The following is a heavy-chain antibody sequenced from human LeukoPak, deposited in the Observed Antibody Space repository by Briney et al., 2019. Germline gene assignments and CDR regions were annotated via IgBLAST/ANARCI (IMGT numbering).Heavy chain of an antibody. D-gene: IGHD6-19*01. Sequence: GGSLRLSCAASGFTFSSYSMNWIRQAPGKGLEWVSYISSSGSTIYYADSVKGRFTISRDNAKNSLYLQMNSLRAEDTAVYYCARDSIAVAGTFDYWGQGTLVTVSS. CDR3: ARDSIAVAGTFDY. CDR2: ISSSGSTI. CDR1: GFTFSSYS. J-gene: IGHJ4*02. V-gene: IGHV3-48*04.